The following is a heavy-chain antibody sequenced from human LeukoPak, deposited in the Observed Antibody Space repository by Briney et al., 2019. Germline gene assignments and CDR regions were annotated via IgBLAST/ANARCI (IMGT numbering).Heavy chain of an antibody. D-gene: IGHD3-9*01. Sequence: SQTLSLTCTVSGGSISSGSYYWSWIRQPAGKGLEWIGRIYTSGSTNYNPSLKSRVTISVDTSKNQFSLKLSSVTAADTAVYYCASISGDYDILTGKDPFDYWGQGTLVTVSS. CDR2: IYTSGST. CDR3: ASISGDYDILTGKDPFDY. CDR1: GGSISSGSYY. J-gene: IGHJ4*02. V-gene: IGHV4-61*02.